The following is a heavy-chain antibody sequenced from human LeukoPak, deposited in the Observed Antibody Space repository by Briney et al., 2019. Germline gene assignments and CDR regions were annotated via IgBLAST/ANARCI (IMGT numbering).Heavy chain of an antibody. Sequence: GGSLRLSCAASGFTFTNYWMDWVRQAPGKGLESVANIKQDGSEKNYVDSVKGRFIISRDNAKNSLYLQMNTLRADDTAVYYCARDGFGTGSNWGQGTLVTVSS. V-gene: IGHV3-7*03. CDR1: GFTFTNYW. CDR3: ARDGFGTGSN. CDR2: IKQDGSEK. D-gene: IGHD3-16*01. J-gene: IGHJ4*02.